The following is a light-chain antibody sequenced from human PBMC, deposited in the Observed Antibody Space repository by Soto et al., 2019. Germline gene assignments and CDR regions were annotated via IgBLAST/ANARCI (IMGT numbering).Light chain of an antibody. CDR2: AAS. J-gene: IGKJ2*02. CDR3: QQTFTTPRT. Sequence: DIQMTQSPSSLSASVGDRVSITCRASQAINTYLNWYQKTPGKAPKLLIYAASSLQSGVPSRFSGSGSETHFSLTISRLQPEDFATYYCQQTFTTPRTFGQGTNLEI. V-gene: IGKV1-39*01. CDR1: QAINTY.